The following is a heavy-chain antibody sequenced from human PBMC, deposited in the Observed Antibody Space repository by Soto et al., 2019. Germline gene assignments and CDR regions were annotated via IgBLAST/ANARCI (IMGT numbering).Heavy chain of an antibody. Sequence: GGSLRLSCAASGFTLSNYSMNWVRQAPGKGLEWVSYISSGSDIIYYADSVKGRFTTSRDNAKNSLSLQMNSLRAEDTAIYYCAREWAIFGVVFYPYYMDVWGKGTTVTVSS. D-gene: IGHD3-3*01. CDR3: AREWAIFGVVFYPYYMDV. CDR1: GFTLSNYS. J-gene: IGHJ6*04. CDR2: ISSGSDII. V-gene: IGHV3-48*01.